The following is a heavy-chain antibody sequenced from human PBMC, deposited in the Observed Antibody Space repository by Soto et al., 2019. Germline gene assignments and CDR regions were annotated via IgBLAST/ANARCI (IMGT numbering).Heavy chain of an antibody. CDR3: ASSITIFGVVTPFDY. CDR1: GYTFTSYY. CDR2: INPSGGST. Sequence: VASVKVSCKASGYTFTSYYMHWVRQAPGQGLEWMGIINPSGGSTSYAQKFQGRVTMTRDTSTSTVYMELSSLRSEDTAVYYCASSITIFGVVTPFDYWGQGTLVTVSS. V-gene: IGHV1-46*01. J-gene: IGHJ4*02. D-gene: IGHD3-3*01.